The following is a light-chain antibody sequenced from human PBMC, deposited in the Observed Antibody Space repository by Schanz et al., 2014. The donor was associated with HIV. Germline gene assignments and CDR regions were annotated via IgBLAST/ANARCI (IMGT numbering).Light chain of an antibody. CDR1: QSISSY. CDR2: AAS. Sequence: DIQLTQSPSSLSASVGDRVTITCRASQSISSYLNWYQQKPGKAPKLLIYAASSLQSGVPSRFSGSGSGTEFTLTISSLQAEDVAVYYCQQYYSTPRTFGQGTKVEIK. CDR3: QQYYSTPRT. J-gene: IGKJ1*01. V-gene: IGKV1-39*01.